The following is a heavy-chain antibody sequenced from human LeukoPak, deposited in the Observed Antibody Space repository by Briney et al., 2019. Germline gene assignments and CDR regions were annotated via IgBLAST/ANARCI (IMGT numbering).Heavy chain of an antibody. CDR3: ARVNYGSGSPLFDY. CDR2: ISAYNGNT. V-gene: IGHV1-18*01. CDR1: GYTFTSYG. D-gene: IGHD3-10*01. J-gene: IGHJ4*02. Sequence: ASVKVSCKASGYTFTSYGISWVRQAPGQGLEWMGWISAYNGNTNYAQKLQGRVTMTTDTSTSTAYMELRSLRSDDTAVYYCARVNYGSGSPLFDYWGQGALVTVSS.